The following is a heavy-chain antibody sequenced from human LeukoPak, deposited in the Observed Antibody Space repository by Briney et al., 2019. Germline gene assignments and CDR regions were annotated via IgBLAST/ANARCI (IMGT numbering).Heavy chain of an antibody. V-gene: IGHV1-18*04. CDR3: ARVKFSTVSLPGSHHEYYYYYGMDV. D-gene: IGHD4-17*01. CDR1: GYTFTSYG. J-gene: IGHJ6*04. Sequence: ASVKVSCKASGYTFTSYGISWVRQAPGQGLEWMGWISAYNGNTNYAQKLQGRVTMTTDTSTSTAYMELRSLRSDDTAVYYCARVKFSTVSLPGSHHEYYYYYGMDVWGKGTTVTVSS. CDR2: ISAYNGNT.